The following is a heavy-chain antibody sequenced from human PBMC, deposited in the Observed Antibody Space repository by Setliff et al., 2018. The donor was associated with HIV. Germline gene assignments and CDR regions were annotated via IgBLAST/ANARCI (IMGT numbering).Heavy chain of an antibody. Sequence: GVLRLSCVASGFTFSRYWMSWVRQAPGKGLEWVGFIRGKAYGETADFAASLKGRFTISRDDSKSIAYLQMNSLKTEDTAVYYCARGVPAVTGYHFDYWGQGTLVTVSS. V-gene: IGHV3-49*04. CDR3: ARGVPAVTGYHFDY. J-gene: IGHJ4*02. CDR1: GFTFSRYW. CDR2: IRGKAYGETA. D-gene: IGHD6-19*01.